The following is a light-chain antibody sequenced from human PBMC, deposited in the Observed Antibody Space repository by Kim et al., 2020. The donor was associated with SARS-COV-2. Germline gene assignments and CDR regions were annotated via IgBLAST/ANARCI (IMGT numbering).Light chain of an antibody. CDR2: DAD. CDR1: VRIGLS. V-gene: IGKV3-11*01. Sequence: PGDTRNRSCAAVVRIGLSLAFDEQSPAQPPRLLSYDADNRATGIPARFSGSGSVTDFSLTSNSLGPEDFAVYYCQQRNDWPTWTFGQGTKVDIK. J-gene: IGKJ1*01. CDR3: QQRNDWPTWT.